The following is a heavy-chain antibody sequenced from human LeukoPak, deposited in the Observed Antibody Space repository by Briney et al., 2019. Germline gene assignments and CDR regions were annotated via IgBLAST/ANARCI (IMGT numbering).Heavy chain of an antibody. CDR2: ISAYTGNT. Sequence: ASVKVSCKASGYTFTSYGISWVRQAPGQGLQWMGWISAYTGNTNYPQNLQGRVTVTTDTSTSTAYMELRSLKSDDTAVYYCARARANSLYFDYWGQETLVTVSS. CDR3: ARARANSLYFDY. D-gene: IGHD4-23*01. J-gene: IGHJ4*02. CDR1: GYTFTSYG. V-gene: IGHV1-18*01.